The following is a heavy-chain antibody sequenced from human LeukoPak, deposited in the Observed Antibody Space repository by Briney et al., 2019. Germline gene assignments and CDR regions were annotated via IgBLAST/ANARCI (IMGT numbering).Heavy chain of an antibody. CDR3: ARGGSGSYWKTLDY. CDR2: IRYEGSNK. V-gene: IGHV3-30*02. J-gene: IGHJ4*02. Sequence: GGSLRLSCAASGFTFSSYGMHWVRQAPGKGLEWVAFIRYEGSNKYYADSVKGRFTISRDNSKNTLYLQMNSLRAEDTAVYYCARGGSGSYWKTLDYWGQGTLVTVSS. CDR1: GFTFSSYG. D-gene: IGHD1-26*01.